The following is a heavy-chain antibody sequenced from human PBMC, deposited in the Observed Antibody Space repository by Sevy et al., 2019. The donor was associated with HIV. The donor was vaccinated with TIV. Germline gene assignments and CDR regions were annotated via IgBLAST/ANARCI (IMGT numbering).Heavy chain of an antibody. J-gene: IGHJ4*02. V-gene: IGHV3-23*01. D-gene: IGHD6-19*01. CDR1: GFTFSKYS. CDR2: LSFSCGER. CDR3: AREQWRKPHDY. Sequence: GGSLRLSCAASGFTFSKYSMSWVRQPPGKGLEWVSTLSFSCGERNYADSVKGRFTISRDNSKSSVYLQMNNLRPEDTAVYYCAREQWRKPHDYWGQGTLVTVSS.